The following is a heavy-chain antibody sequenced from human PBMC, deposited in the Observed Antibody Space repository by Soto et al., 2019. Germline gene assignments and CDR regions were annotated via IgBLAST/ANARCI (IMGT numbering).Heavy chain of an antibody. J-gene: IGHJ6*02. CDR1: GYSFTSYW. CDR2: IYPGDSDT. D-gene: IGHD3-10*01. V-gene: IGHV5-51*01. Sequence: PGESLKISCKGSGYSFTSYWIGWVRQMPGKGLEWMGIIYPGDSDTRYSPSFQGQVTISADKSISTAYLQWSSLKASDTAMYYCARPITMVRGVMPLDYYYGMDVWGQGTTVTVSS. CDR3: ARPITMVRGVMPLDYYYGMDV.